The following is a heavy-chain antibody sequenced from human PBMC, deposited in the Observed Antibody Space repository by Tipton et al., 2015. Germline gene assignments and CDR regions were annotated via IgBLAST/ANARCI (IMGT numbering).Heavy chain of an antibody. J-gene: IGHJ4*02. Sequence: QLVQSGGGVVQPGRSLRLSCEASGFTFSNYGIHWVRQAPGKGLEWVALTSYDGSNKFYADSVKGRFTISRDNSKNTLYLQMNSLRVEDTAVYYCAKEAIPRHIAVAVSFDYWGQGTLVTVSS. CDR1: GFTFSNYG. CDR3: AKEAIPRHIAVAVSFDY. D-gene: IGHD6-19*01. CDR2: TSYDGSNK. V-gene: IGHV3-30*18.